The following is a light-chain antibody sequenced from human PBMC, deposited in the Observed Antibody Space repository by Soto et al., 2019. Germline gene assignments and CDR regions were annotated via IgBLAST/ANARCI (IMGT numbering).Light chain of an antibody. J-gene: IGLJ2*01. CDR2: DND. V-gene: IGLV1-51*01. Sequence: QSVLTQPPSVSAAPGQKVPISCSGSSSNIGNNYVFWYQPLPGTAPKLLIYDNDKRPSGIPDRYSGSKSGTSATLGITGLQTGDEADYYCATWDRSLSVGVFGGGTKLTVL. CDR1: SSNIGNNY. CDR3: ATWDRSLSVGV.